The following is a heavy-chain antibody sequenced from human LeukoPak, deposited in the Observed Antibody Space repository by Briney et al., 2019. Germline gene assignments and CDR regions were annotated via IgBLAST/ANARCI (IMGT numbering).Heavy chain of an antibody. CDR2: IYHSGST. CDR1: GYSISSGYY. CDR3: AREEGKGYYIDDY. V-gene: IGHV4-38-2*02. D-gene: IGHD2-21*01. Sequence: SETLSLTCTVSGYSISSGYYWGWIRQPPGKGLEWIGSIYHSGSTYYNPSLKSRVTISVDTSKNQFSLKLSSVTAADTAVYYCAREEGKGYYIDDYWGQGTLVTVSS. J-gene: IGHJ4*02.